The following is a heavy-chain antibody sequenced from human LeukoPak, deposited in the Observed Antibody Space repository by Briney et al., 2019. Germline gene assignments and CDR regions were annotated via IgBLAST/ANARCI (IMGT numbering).Heavy chain of an antibody. V-gene: IGHV3-9*01. Sequence: PGRSLRLSCAASGFTFDDYAMHWVRQAPGKGLEWVSGISWNSGSIGYTDSVKGRFTISRDNAKNSLYLQMNSLRVEDTALYYCAKVYCSGGSCYYFDYWGQGTLVTVSS. CDR3: AKVYCSGGSCYYFDY. D-gene: IGHD2-15*01. CDR1: GFTFDDYA. CDR2: ISWNSGSI. J-gene: IGHJ4*02.